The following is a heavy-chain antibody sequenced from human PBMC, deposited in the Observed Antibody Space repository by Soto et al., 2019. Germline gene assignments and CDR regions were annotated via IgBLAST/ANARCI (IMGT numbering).Heavy chain of an antibody. D-gene: IGHD1-26*01. CDR2: ISTGSSTI. Sequence: GGSLRLSCRASGFTLSDYEMHWVRQAPGKGLEWVSYISTGSSTIYYADSVKGRFTISRDNAKNSLFLEMNSLRPEDTAVYYCARVRAGAANGYYGMDVWGQGTTVTVSS. CDR3: ARVRAGAANGYYGMDV. V-gene: IGHV3-48*03. CDR1: GFTLSDYE. J-gene: IGHJ6*02.